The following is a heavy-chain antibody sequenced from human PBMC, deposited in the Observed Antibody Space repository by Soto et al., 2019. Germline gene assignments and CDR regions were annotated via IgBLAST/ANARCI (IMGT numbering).Heavy chain of an antibody. CDR2: IYYSGST. CDR3: ARYNWYFDL. J-gene: IGHJ2*01. Sequence: QVQLQESGPGLVKPSETLSLTCTVSGGYISSYCWSWILQPPGKGLEWIGYIYYSGSTNYNPSLKSRVTISVDTCKTQFSLKLSSVTAADTAVYYCARYNWYFDLWGRGTLVTVSS. V-gene: IGHV4-59*01. CDR1: GGYISSYC.